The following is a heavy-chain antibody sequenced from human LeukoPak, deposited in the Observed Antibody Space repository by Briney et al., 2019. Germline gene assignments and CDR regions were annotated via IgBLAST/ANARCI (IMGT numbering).Heavy chain of an antibody. CDR1: GYTFTANY. CDR2: LNPNSGDT. D-gene: IGHD2/OR15-2a*01. CDR3: ARYRCKTTSGCEDTDAFDT. V-gene: IGHV1-2*02. Sequence: ASVKVSCKTSGYTFTANYMQWVRQAPGQGLEWMGWLNPNSGDTKYAQKIKGRVTMTRDTSINTAYMELSRLTSDDTAVYYCARYRCKTTSGCEDTDAFDTWGQGTMVTVSS. J-gene: IGHJ3*02.